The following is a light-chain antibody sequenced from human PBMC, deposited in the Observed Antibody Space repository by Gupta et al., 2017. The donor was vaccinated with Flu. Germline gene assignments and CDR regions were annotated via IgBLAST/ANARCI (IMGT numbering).Light chain of an antibody. J-gene: IGKJ4*01. Sequence: EIVLTQSPATLSLSPGERATLSCRASQSVRSYLAWYQQKPGQAPRLLIYDASNRATGIPARFSGSGYGTDLTLTISSREPEDFAVYYCQQRSNWPHITFGGGTKVEIK. CDR1: QSVRSY. CDR2: DAS. CDR3: QQRSNWPHIT. V-gene: IGKV3-11*01.